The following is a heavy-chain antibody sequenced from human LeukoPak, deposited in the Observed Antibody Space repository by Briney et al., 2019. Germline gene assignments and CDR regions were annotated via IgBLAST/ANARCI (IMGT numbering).Heavy chain of an antibody. CDR1: GGSISSYY. V-gene: IGHV4-59*01. J-gene: IGHJ3*02. Sequence: SETLSLTCTVSGGSISSYYWSWIRQPPGKGLEWIGYIYYRGSTNYNPSLKSRVTISIDTSKNQFSLKLSSVTAADTAVYYCARAPGGYGSGSRGAFDIWGQGTMVTVSS. CDR3: ARAPGGYGSGSRGAFDI. D-gene: IGHD3-10*01. CDR2: IYYRGST.